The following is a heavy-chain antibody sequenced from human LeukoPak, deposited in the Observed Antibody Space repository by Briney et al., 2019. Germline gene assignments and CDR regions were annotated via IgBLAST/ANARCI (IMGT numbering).Heavy chain of an antibody. Sequence: GASVKVSYKVFVYTLTELPIHWARQAPGAGLEWGGGFDPEDGETTHAQKFPGRVTTTEDTSTDTAYMEVSGLRSDATAVYYCATRTTGTTDALDIWGQGTMVTVSS. CDR1: VYTLTELP. V-gene: IGHV1-24*01. CDR2: FDPEDGET. CDR3: ATRTTGTTDALDI. D-gene: IGHD1-1*01. J-gene: IGHJ3*02.